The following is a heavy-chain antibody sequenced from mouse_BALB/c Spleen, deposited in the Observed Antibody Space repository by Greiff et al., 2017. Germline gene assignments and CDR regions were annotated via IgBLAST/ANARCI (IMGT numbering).Heavy chain of an antibody. CDR3: ARLYGNYDYAMDD. J-gene: IGHJ4*01. Sequence: LVESGAELVRPGTSVKVSCKASGYAFTNYLIEWVKQRPGQGLEWIGVINPGSGGTNYNEKFKGKATLTADKSSSTAYMQLSSLTSDDSAVYFCARLYGNYDYAMDDWGQGTSVTVSS. CDR1: GYAFTNYL. CDR2: INPGSGGT. D-gene: IGHD2-10*02. V-gene: IGHV1-54*03.